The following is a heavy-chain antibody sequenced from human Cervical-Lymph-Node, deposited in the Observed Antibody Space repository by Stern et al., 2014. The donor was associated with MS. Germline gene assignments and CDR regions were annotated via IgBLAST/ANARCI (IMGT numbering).Heavy chain of an antibody. D-gene: IGHD3-3*01. CDR2: LYWVDGT. Sequence: QITLKESGPTLVKPTQTLTLTCTFSGFSFTSRRMGVGWIRQPPGKALEWLAPLYWVDGTRYSPSLKNRLTITQDNSHSHAVLRLTNMAPEDTGTYYCARTDYSLLSGYSHFDYCGQGAPVTVSS. V-gene: IGHV2-5*02. J-gene: IGHJ4*02. CDR1: GFSFTSRRMG. CDR3: ARTDYSLLSGYSHFDY.